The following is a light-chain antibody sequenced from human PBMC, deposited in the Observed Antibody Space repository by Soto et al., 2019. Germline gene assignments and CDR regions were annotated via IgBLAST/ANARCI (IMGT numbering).Light chain of an antibody. CDR3: QHYNTYPWT. V-gene: IGKV1-5*03. J-gene: IGKJ1*01. CDR1: QGISSW. Sequence: DIQMTQSPSSVSASVGDRVTITCRASQGISSWLLWYQQKPGKAPNLLIHKASHLESGVPSRFSGSGSGTEFTLTISSLQPGDFATYYCQHYNTYPWTFGQGTKVDIK. CDR2: KAS.